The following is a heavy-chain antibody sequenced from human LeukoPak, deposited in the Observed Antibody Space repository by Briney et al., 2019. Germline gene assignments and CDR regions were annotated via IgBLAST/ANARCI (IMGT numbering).Heavy chain of an antibody. CDR2: ISAYNGNT. Sequence: GSSVKVSCKASGGTFSSYAISWVRQAPGQGLEWMGGISAYNGNTNYAQKLQGRVTMTTDTSTSTAYMELRSLRSDDTAVYYCAREDGSGSYIFDYWGQGTLVTVSS. V-gene: IGHV1-18*01. CDR1: GGTFSSYA. CDR3: AREDGSGSYIFDY. J-gene: IGHJ4*02. D-gene: IGHD3-10*01.